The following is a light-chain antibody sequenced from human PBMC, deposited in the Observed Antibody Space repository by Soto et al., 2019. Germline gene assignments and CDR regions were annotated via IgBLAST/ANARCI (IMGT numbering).Light chain of an antibody. CDR3: QQYGSL. Sequence: EIVFTQSPGTLSLSPGERATLSCRASQSVSSSYLAWYQQKPGQAPRLPIYGASSRATGIPDRFSGSGSGTDFTLTISRLEPEDFAVYYCQQYGSLFGLGTKVDIK. V-gene: IGKV3-20*01. J-gene: IGKJ1*01. CDR1: QSVSSSY. CDR2: GAS.